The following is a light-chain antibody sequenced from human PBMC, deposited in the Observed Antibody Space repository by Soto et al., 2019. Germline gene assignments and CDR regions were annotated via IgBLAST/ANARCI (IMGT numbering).Light chain of an antibody. V-gene: IGKV3-20*01. CDR3: QQYGTSTWA. Sequence: EIVLTQSPGNLSLSPGERATLSCRASQSVRNSYLAWHQHKPGQAPRLLIYGASTRATGIPDRFSGSGSGTDFTLTISGLEPEDLAVYYCQQYGTSTWAIGQGTKVDIK. J-gene: IGKJ1*01. CDR1: QSVRNSY. CDR2: GAS.